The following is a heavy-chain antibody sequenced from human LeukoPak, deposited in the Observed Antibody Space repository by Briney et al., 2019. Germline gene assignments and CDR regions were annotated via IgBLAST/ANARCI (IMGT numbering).Heavy chain of an antibody. J-gene: IGHJ4*02. V-gene: IGHV4-34*01. CDR2: INHGGST. D-gene: IGHD2-15*01. CDR1: GGSFSGYY. Sequence: SETLSLTCAVYGGSFSGYYWSWIRQPPGKGLEWIGEINHGGSTNYIPSLKSRVTMSVDTSKNQVSLKVTSVTAADTAVYYCARGPHCSGGSCYSPAFDYWGQGTLVTVSS. CDR3: ARGPHCSGGSCYSPAFDY.